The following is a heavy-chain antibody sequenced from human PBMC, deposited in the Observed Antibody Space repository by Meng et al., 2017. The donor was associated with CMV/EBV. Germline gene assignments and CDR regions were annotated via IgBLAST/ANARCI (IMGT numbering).Heavy chain of an antibody. V-gene: IGHV3-21*01. Sequence: GESLKISCAASGFTFSSYAMSWVRQAPGKGLEWVSSISSSSSYIYYADSVKGRFTISRDNAKNTLYLQMNSLRAEDTAVYYCARPLWSGYYYGMDVWGQGTTVTVSS. J-gene: IGHJ6*02. CDR2: ISSSSSYI. CDR1: GFTFSSYA. CDR3: ARPLWSGYYYGMDV. D-gene: IGHD3-3*01.